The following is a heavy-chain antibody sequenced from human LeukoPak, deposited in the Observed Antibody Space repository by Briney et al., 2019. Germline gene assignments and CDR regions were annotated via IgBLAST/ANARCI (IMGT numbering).Heavy chain of an antibody. V-gene: IGHV5-51*01. CDR2: IYPGDSDT. Sequence: GESLKISCKGSGYSSTSYWIGWVRQMPGKGLEWMGIIYPGDSDTRYSPSFQGQVTISADKSISTAYLQWSSLKASDTAMYYCARLRYCSSTSCYRLDAFDIWGQGTMVTVSS. J-gene: IGHJ3*02. CDR1: GYSSTSYW. CDR3: ARLRYCSSTSCYRLDAFDI. D-gene: IGHD2-2*01.